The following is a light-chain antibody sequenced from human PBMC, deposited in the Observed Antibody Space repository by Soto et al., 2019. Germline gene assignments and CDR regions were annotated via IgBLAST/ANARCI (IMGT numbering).Light chain of an antibody. V-gene: IGKV3-20*01. CDR3: QQYDTSPYT. J-gene: IGKJ2*01. CDR2: GAS. CDR1: QSVSSNY. Sequence: EIVLTQSPGTLSLSPGERATLSCRASQSVSSNYLAWYQQKPGQAPRLLIYGASSRATGIPDRFSGSGSGTDFTLTISRLEPEDFVVYYCQQYDTSPYTFGQGTKLEIK.